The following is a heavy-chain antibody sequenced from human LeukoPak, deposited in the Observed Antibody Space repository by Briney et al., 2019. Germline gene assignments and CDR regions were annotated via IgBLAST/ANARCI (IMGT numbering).Heavy chain of an antibody. CDR2: ISYSGST. J-gene: IGHJ3*02. D-gene: IGHD6-19*01. CDR1: GGSISSSSHY. V-gene: IGHV4-39*07. CDR3: VREGWQWLVHAFDI. Sequence: SETLSLTCTVSGGSISSSSHYWGWIRQPPGKGLEWIGSISYSGSTYYNPSLESRVTISVDTSKNQFSLKLSSVTAADTAVYYCVREGWQWLVHAFDIWGQGTMVTGPS.